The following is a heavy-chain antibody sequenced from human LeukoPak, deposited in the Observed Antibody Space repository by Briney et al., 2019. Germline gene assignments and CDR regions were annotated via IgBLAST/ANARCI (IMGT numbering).Heavy chain of an antibody. CDR1: GFTFISNT. V-gene: IGHV3-66*01. J-gene: IGHJ3*02. Sequence: GGSLRLSCAASGFTFISNTMNWVRQAPWKGLEWVSVIYSGGSTYYADSVKGRFTISRDNSKNTLYLQMNSLRAEDTAVYYCARAHYDFWSGYYTDAFDIWGQGTMVTVSS. D-gene: IGHD3-3*01. CDR3: ARAHYDFWSGYYTDAFDI. CDR2: IYSGGST.